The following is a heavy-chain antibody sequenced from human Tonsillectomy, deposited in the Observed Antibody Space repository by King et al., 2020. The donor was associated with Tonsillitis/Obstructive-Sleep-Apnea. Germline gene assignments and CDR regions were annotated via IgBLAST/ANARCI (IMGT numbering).Heavy chain of an antibody. Sequence: QLVQSGGGVVQPGRSLRLSCAASGFTFSSYGMHWVRQAPGKGLEWVAVIWYDGSNKYYADSVKVRFTISRDNSKNTLYLQMNSLRAEATAVYYCARDEGHGDAAAGIDYWGQGTLVTVSS. CDR3: ARDEGHGDAAAGIDY. CDR2: IWYDGSNK. D-gene: IGHD6-13*01. CDR1: GFTFSSYG. J-gene: IGHJ4*02. V-gene: IGHV3-33*01.